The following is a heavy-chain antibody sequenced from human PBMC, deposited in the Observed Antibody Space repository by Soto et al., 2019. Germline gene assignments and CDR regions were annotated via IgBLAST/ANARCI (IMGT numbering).Heavy chain of an antibody. V-gene: IGHV3-23*01. Sequence: PGGSLRLACAASGFTFSSYAMSWVRQAPGKGLEWVSAISGSGGSTSYADSVKGRFTISRDNSRNTLYLQMNSLRAEDTAVYYCATKRTTVSYYYYGMDVWGQGTTVTVSS. CDR2: ISGSGGST. CDR1: GFTFSSYA. J-gene: IGHJ6*02. D-gene: IGHD4-4*01. CDR3: ATKRTTVSYYYYGMDV.